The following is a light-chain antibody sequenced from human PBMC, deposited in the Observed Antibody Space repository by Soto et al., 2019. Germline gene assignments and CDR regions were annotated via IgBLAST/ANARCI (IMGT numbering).Light chain of an antibody. J-gene: IGKJ2*01. Sequence: EIVMTQSPASLSVSPGDGVTLSCRASQSVASNVAWYQQKPGQGPRLLIHGASTRAAGIPARFSGSGSATDFTLTISSLQSEDFAVYYCQQYHNWPPQYTFGQGKKLQIK. CDR1: QSVASN. CDR2: GAS. V-gene: IGKV3-15*01. CDR3: QQYHNWPPQYT.